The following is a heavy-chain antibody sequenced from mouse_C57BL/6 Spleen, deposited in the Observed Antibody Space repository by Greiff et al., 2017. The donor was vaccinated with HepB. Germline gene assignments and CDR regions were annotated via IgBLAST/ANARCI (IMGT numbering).Heavy chain of an antibody. J-gene: IGHJ3*01. D-gene: IGHD2-5*01. Sequence: EVHLVESGPGLVKPSQSLSLTCSVTGYSITSGYYWNWIRQFPGNKLEWMGYISYDGSNNYNPSLKNRISITRDTSKNQFFLKLNSVTTEDTATYYCARDRDYSNFWFAYWGQGTLVTVSA. CDR3: ARDRDYSNFWFAY. CDR2: ISYDGSN. V-gene: IGHV3-6*01. CDR1: GYSITSGYY.